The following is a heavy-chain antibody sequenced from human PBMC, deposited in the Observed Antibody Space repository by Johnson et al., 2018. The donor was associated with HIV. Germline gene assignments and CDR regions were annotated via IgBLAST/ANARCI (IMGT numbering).Heavy chain of an antibody. CDR3: ARMYCSGGRCLNPKDAFDI. CDR2: IYSGGST. Sequence: VQLVESGGDLVQPGGSLRLSCAVSGFTVSSNYMSWVRRAPGKGLEWVTVIYSGGSTYYADSVKGRFTSSGENAKNTVFLQMNSLRADDTAVYYCARMYCSGGRCLNPKDAFDIWGQGTMVTVSS. V-gene: IGHV3-66*01. D-gene: IGHD2-15*01. J-gene: IGHJ3*02. CDR1: GFTVSSNY.